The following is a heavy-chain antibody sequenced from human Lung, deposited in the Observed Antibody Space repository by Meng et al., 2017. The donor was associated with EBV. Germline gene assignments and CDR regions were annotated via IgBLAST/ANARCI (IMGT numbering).Heavy chain of an antibody. D-gene: IGHD4-17*01. CDR3: TTLYGDSIS. Sequence: QVQLEESGPGLVETAGTLSLSCDVSGGSIRNDQWWSWVRQAPGKGLEWIGEIYHSGRTNYNPPVKSRVSMSVDKSQNHFSLRLSSVTAADTAVYYCTTLYGDSISWGQGTLVTVSS. CDR2: IYHSGRT. J-gene: IGHJ4*02. V-gene: IGHV4-4*02. CDR1: GGSIRNDQW.